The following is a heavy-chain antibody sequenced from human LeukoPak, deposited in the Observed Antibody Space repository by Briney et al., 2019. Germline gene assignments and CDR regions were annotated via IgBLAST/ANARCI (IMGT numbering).Heavy chain of an antibody. CDR3: ARGGGYYYFDY. CDR1: GFTISNNY. J-gene: IGHJ4*02. V-gene: IGHV3-7*01. D-gene: IGHD3-22*01. Sequence: GGSLRLSCAASGFTISNNYMNWVRQAPGKGLEWVANIKQDGSEKYYVDSVKGRFTISRDNAKNSLYLQMNSLRAEDTAVYYCARGGGYYYFDYWGQGTLVTVSS. CDR2: IKQDGSEK.